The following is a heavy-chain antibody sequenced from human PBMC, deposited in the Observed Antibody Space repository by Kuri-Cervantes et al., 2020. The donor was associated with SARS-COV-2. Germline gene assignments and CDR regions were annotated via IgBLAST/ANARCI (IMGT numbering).Heavy chain of an antibody. D-gene: IGHD1-26*01. CDR3: ARDQGGSYWWDAFDI. Sequence: LSLTCAASGFTFSSYAMHWVRQAPGKGLEWVAVISYDGSNKYYADSVKGRFTISRDNSKNTLYLQMNSLRAEDTAVYYCARDQGGSYWWDAFDIWGQGTMVTVSS. V-gene: IGHV3-30-3*01. CDR2: ISYDGSNK. CDR1: GFTFSSYA. J-gene: IGHJ3*02.